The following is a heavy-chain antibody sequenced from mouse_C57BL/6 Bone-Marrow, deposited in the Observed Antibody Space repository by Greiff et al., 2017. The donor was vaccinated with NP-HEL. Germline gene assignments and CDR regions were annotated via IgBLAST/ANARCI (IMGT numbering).Heavy chain of an antibody. CDR1: GFTFSSYG. CDR2: ISSGGSYT. D-gene: IGHD1-1*01. Sequence: EVKLVESGGDLVKPGGSLNLSCAASGFTFSSYGMSWVRQTPDKRLEWVATISSGGSYTYYPDSVKGRFTISRDNAKNTLYLQMSSLKSEDTAMYYCARHNYGSSWFAYWGQGTLVTVSA. CDR3: ARHNYGSSWFAY. J-gene: IGHJ3*01. V-gene: IGHV5-6*01.